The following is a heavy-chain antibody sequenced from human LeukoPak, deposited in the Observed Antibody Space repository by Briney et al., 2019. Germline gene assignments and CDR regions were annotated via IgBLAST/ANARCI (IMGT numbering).Heavy chain of an antibody. CDR2: IKQDGSEK. V-gene: IGHV3-7*01. CDR1: GFTFSSYW. Sequence: GGSLRLSCAASGFTFSSYWMSWVRQVPGKGLEWVANIKQDGSEKYYVDSVKGRFTISRDNAKNSLYLQMNSLRAEDTAVYYCARLCSSGWYDWFDPWGQGTLVTVSS. J-gene: IGHJ5*02. D-gene: IGHD6-19*01. CDR3: ARLCSSGWYDWFDP.